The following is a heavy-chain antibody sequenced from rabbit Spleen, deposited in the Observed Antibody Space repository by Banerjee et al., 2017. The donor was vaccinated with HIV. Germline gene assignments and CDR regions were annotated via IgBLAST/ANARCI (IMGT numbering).Heavy chain of an antibody. D-gene: IGHD4-1*01. Sequence: QLVESGGGLVTLGGSLKLSCKASGFNISSYSIGWVRQAPGKGLEWVGYNIPVFGSSDYASWVNGRFTISLDNAQNTVFLQMTSLTVADTATYFCAREGRSGWGGYFNLWGPGTLVTVS. J-gene: IGHJ4*01. CDR3: AREGRSGWGGYFNL. CDR2: NIPVFGSS. V-gene: IGHV1S7*01. CDR1: GFNISSYS.